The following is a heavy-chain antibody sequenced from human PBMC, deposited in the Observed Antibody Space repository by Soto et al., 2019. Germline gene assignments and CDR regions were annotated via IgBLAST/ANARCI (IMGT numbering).Heavy chain of an antibody. V-gene: IGHV4-39*01. J-gene: IGHJ6*02. CDR3: AGGIAARRYYYYYYGMDV. CDR1: GGSISSSSYY. D-gene: IGHD6-6*01. CDR2: IYYSGST. Sequence: SETLSLTCTVSGGSISSSSYYWGWIRQPPGKGLEWIGSIYYSGSTHYNPSLKSRVTISVDTSKNQFSLKLSSVTAADTAVYYCAGGIAARRYYYYYYGMDVWGQGTTVTVSS.